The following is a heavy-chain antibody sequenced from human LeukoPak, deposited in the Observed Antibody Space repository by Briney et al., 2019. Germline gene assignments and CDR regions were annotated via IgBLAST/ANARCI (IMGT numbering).Heavy chain of an antibody. V-gene: IGHV3-11*04. CDR1: GFRFSDYY. Sequence: GGSLRLSCAASGFRFSDYYMSWIRQASGKGLEWLSYISASGVTTYYADSLKGRFTISRDNAKNSLSLQMNSLRVEDTAVYYCATIGPYYFDTTGYTEDLDIWGQGTMVTVSS. J-gene: IGHJ3*02. CDR3: ATIGPYYFDTTGYTEDLDI. CDR2: ISASGVTT. D-gene: IGHD3-22*01.